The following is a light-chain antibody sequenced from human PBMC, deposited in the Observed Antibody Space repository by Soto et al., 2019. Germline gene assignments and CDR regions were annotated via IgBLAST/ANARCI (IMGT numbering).Light chain of an antibody. CDR1: QSIDSGY. V-gene: IGKV3-20*01. CDR3: QKYGSSTWK. J-gene: IGKJ1*01. Sequence: EIVLTQSPVTLSLSPVERSTLSCRASQSIDSGYLAWYQHKPGQAPRLLIYGPSSRATGIPGRFSGSGSGRDFTLTISRLEPEDFAVYYCQKYGSSTWKFGQGTKVDIK. CDR2: GPS.